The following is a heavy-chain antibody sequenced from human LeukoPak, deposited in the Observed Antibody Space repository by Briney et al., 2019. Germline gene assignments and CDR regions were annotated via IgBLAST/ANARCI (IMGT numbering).Heavy chain of an antibody. Sequence: ASVKVSCKASGGTFSSYAISWVRQAPGQGLEWMGGIIPIFGTANYAQKFQGRATITADESTSTAYMELSSLRSEDTAVYYCARDFHSNFDYWGQGTLVTVSS. CDR3: ARDFHSNFDY. D-gene: IGHD4-11*01. J-gene: IGHJ4*02. V-gene: IGHV1-69*01. CDR2: IIPIFGTA. CDR1: GGTFSSYA.